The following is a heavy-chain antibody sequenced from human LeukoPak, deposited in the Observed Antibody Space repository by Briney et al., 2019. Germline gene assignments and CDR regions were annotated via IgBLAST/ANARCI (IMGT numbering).Heavy chain of an antibody. CDR3: TRNEK. Sequence: GRSLRLSCAASGFTFDDYAMHWVRQAPGKGLEWVSGISWNSGSVGYADSVKGRFTISRDNAENSLYLQMNSLGAEDTAVYYCTRNEKWGQGTLVTVSS. D-gene: IGHD1-1*01. V-gene: IGHV3-9*01. CDR1: GFTFDDYA. CDR2: ISWNSGSV. J-gene: IGHJ4*02.